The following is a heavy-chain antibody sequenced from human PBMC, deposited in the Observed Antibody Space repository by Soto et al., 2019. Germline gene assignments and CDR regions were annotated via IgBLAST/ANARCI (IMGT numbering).Heavy chain of an antibody. CDR3: ARDGNKFRGVINVGWFDP. D-gene: IGHD3-10*01. Sequence: SETLSLTCTVSGGSISSYYWSLIRQPPGKGLEWIGYIYYSGSTNYNPSLKSRVTISVDTSKNQFSLKLSSVTAADTAVYYCARDGNKFRGVINVGWFDPWGQGTLVT. J-gene: IGHJ5*02. CDR1: GGSISSYY. V-gene: IGHV4-59*01. CDR2: IYYSGST.